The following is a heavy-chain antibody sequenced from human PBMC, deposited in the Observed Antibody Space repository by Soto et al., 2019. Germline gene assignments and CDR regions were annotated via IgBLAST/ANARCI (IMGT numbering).Heavy chain of an antibody. CDR2: IYDSGST. D-gene: IGHD7-27*01. Sequence: QVQLQESGPGLVKPSETLSLACTVSGGSISSNNFYWSWIRQPPGKGLEWIGHIYDSGSTYDNPSLKSRVTISVDTAKNQFSLKLTSVTAADTAVYYCARGLSGDKVASWGQGTLVTVSS. V-gene: IGHV4-30-4*01. CDR1: GGSISSNNFY. J-gene: IGHJ4*02. CDR3: ARGLSGDKVAS.